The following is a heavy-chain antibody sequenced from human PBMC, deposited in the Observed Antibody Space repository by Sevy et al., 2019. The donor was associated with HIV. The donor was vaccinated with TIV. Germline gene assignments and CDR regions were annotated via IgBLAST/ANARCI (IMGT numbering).Heavy chain of an antibody. CDR1: GFTFSSYD. D-gene: IGHD3-10*01. CDR3: ARGKTMVRGVIILDY. J-gene: IGHJ4*02. CDR2: IWYDGSNK. V-gene: IGHV3-33*01. Sequence: GGSLRLSCAASGFTFSSYDMHWVRQAPGKGLEWVAVIWYDGSNKYYADSVKGRFTISRDNSKNTLYLQMNSLRAEDTAVYYCARGKTMVRGVIILDYWGQGTLVTVSS.